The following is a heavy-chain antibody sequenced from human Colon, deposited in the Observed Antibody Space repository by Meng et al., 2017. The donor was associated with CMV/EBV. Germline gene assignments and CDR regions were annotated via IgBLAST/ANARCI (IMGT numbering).Heavy chain of an antibody. V-gene: IGHV3-21*06. CDR1: GLIFEESA. CDR2: DVGGPSYR. CDR3: ARARGQLSFDY. D-gene: IGHD2/OR15-2a*01. J-gene: IGHJ4*02. Sequence: GESLKISCAASGLIFEESAIHWVRQAPGKGLEWVATDVGGPSYRYYADSVKGRFTVSRDNANNLLYLQMDSLRVDDTAVYYCARARGQLSFDYWGQGIQVTVSS.